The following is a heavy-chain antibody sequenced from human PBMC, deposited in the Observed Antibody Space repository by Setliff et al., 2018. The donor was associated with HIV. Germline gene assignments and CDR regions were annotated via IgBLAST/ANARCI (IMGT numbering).Heavy chain of an antibody. Sequence: ASVKVSCKASGYTFTGYFLHWVRQAPGHGFEWLGRISPDSGDTVYGQQFQGGVTMTRDTSTNTAYLELTSLKYDDTVVYYCVRGPRITAARRIIVYYEDFWGQGTLVTVSS. CDR1: GYTFTGYF. J-gene: IGHJ4*02. CDR3: VRGPRITAARRIIVYYEDF. V-gene: IGHV1-2*05. D-gene: IGHD3-3*01. CDR2: ISPDSGDT.